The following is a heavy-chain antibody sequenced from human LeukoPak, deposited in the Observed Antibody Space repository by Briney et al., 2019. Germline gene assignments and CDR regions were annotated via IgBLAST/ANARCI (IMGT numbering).Heavy chain of an antibody. V-gene: IGHV4-59*01. Sequence: SETLSLTCTVSGDSMSDYFWTWIRQPPGKGLEWIGYIYYSGSTSYNPSLKSRDTISVDTSKKQFSLKLSSVTAADTAFYYCARYIVSYPHDAFDIWGQGTMVTVSS. CDR1: GDSMSDYF. CDR2: IYYSGST. J-gene: IGHJ3*02. CDR3: ARYIVSYPHDAFDI. D-gene: IGHD1-26*01.